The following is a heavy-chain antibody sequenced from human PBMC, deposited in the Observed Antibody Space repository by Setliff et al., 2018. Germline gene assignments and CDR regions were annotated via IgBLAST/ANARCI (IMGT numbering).Heavy chain of an antibody. Sequence: GGSLRLSCAASGFTFSSYAMSWVRQAPGKGLEWVSAISGSGGSTYYADSVKGRFTISRDNSKNTLYLQMNSLRAEDTAVYYCARDRGSGSYFLRYFDYWGQGTQVTVSS. CDR2: ISGSGGST. J-gene: IGHJ4*02. D-gene: IGHD1-26*01. CDR1: GFTFSSYA. CDR3: ARDRGSGSYFLRYFDY. V-gene: IGHV3-23*01.